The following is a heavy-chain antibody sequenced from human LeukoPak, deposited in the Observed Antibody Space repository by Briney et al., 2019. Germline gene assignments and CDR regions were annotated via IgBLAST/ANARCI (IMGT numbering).Heavy chain of an antibody. D-gene: IGHD6-13*01. CDR1: GYTFTSYD. CDR2: MNPNSGNT. Sequence: ASVKVSCKASGYTFTSYDINWVRQATGQGLEWMGWMNPNSGNTGYAQKFQGRVTMTRNNSISTAYMELSSLRSEDTAVYYCARGPYSSSWSYYYYYMDVWGKGTTVTVSS. J-gene: IGHJ6*03. V-gene: IGHV1-8*01. CDR3: ARGPYSSSWSYYYYYMDV.